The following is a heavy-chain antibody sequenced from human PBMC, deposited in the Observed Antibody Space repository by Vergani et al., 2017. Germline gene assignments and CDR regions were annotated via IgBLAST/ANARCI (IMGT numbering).Heavy chain of an antibody. CDR1: GYTFTSYY. CDR2: INPSGGST. J-gene: IGHJ5*02. D-gene: IGHD3-22*01. V-gene: IGHV1-46*01. Sequence: QVQLVQSGAEVKKPGASVKVSCKASGYTFTSYYMHWVRQAPGQGLEWMGIINPSGGSTSYAQKFQGRVTMTRDTSTSTVYMELSSLRSEDTAVYYCARGLHPFYYYDSSGSSRGVWGWFDPWGQGTLVTVSS. CDR3: ARGLHPFYYYDSSGSSRGVWGWFDP.